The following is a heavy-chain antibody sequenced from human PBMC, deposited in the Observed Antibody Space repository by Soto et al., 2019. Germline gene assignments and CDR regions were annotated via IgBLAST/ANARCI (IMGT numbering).Heavy chain of an antibody. Sequence: QVQLVQSGAEVKKPGASVKVSCKASGYTFTSYNIVWVRQAPGQGLEWMGWISPYTGHTNYTQKLQGRVTMTTDTSTSTAYMKLRSLRSDDTAVYYCARDPVVPAYYGMDVWGQGTTVTVSS. D-gene: IGHD2-2*01. CDR2: ISPYTGHT. J-gene: IGHJ6*02. CDR3: ARDPVVPAYYGMDV. CDR1: GYTFTSYN. V-gene: IGHV1-18*01.